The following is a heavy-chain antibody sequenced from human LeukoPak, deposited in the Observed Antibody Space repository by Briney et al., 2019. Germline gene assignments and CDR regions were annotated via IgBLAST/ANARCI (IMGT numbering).Heavy chain of an antibody. J-gene: IGHJ4*02. V-gene: IGHV3-74*01. Sequence: GGSLRLSCAASGFTLSSYWMHWVRQAPGKGLVWVSRISSDGTITNYADSVKGRFTISRDKAKNTLYLQMNSLRVEDTAVYYCARFSPPPTWGQGTLVTVSS. CDR3: ARFSPPPT. CDR1: GFTLSSYW. CDR2: ISSDGTIT.